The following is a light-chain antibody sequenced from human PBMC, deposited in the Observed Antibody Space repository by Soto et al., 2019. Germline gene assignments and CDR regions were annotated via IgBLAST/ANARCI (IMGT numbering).Light chain of an antibody. CDR1: SSDVGGYNY. J-gene: IGLJ3*02. V-gene: IGLV2-8*01. CDR2: EVS. CDR3: NAYAGSNNWV. Sequence: QTVVTQPPSASGSPGQSVTISCTGTSSDVGGYNYVSWYQQHPGKAPKLIIYEVSKWPSGIPDRFSGSKSGNTASLTVSGLQAEDEADYYCNAYAGSNNWVFGGGTQLTVL.